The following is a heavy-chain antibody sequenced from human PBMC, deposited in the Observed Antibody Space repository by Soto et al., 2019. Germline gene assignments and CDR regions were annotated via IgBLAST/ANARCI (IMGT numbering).Heavy chain of an antibody. CDR2: IRGSGGST. Sequence: EVQLLESGGGLVQPGGSLRLSCAASGFSFASYAMNLVRQAPGKGLEWVSGIRGSGGSTYYADSVKGRFTISRDNSKNTLYLQLSSLRVEDTAVYYCAKGFGISWPYYLDYWGQGTLVTVSS. D-gene: IGHD3-10*01. CDR1: GFSFASYA. J-gene: IGHJ4*02. V-gene: IGHV3-23*01. CDR3: AKGFGISWPYYLDY.